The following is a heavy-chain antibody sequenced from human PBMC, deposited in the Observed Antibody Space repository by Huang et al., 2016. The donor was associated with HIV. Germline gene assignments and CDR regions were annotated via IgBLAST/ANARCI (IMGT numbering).Heavy chain of an antibody. J-gene: IGHJ6*02. CDR1: GGSFTGNY. CDR2: VNDSAAT. CDR3: ARQWTILEWLLGLDV. V-gene: IGHV4-34*02. D-gene: IGHD3-3*01. Sequence: QMQLQQRGAGLLKPSETLSLTCGVSGGSFTGNYLTWIRQAPGTGLEWIGEVNDSAATNYNPSLNGRVTISLDKSNRELSLNLRSVTAADTAVYYCARQWTILEWLLGLDVWGQGTTVIVSS.